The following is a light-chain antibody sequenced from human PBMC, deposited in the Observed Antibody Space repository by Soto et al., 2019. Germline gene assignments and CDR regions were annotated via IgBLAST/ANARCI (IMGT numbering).Light chain of an antibody. J-gene: IGLJ2*01. CDR3: SSYAGNSNVV. Sequence: QSALTQPPSASGSPGQSVTISCTGTSSDVGGYNYVSWYQQHPGKAPKMLIYEVTERPSGVPDRFSGSKSGNTASLTVSGLQAEDEADYYCSSYAGNSNVVFGGGTQLTVL. CDR2: EVT. CDR1: SSDVGGYNY. V-gene: IGLV2-8*01.